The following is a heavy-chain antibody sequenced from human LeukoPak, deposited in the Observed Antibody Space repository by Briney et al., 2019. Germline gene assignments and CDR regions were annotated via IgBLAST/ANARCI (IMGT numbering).Heavy chain of an antibody. D-gene: IGHD3-10*01. J-gene: IGHJ4*02. CDR3: ARDRPRFGELGD. Sequence: GGSLRLSCAASGFTLSSYWMSWVRQAPGKGLEWVSGISGSGGSTNYADSVKSRFTISRDNSKNTLYLQMNSLRADDTAVYYCARDRPRFGELGDWGQGTLVTVSS. CDR1: GFTLSSYW. CDR2: ISGSGGST. V-gene: IGHV3-23*01.